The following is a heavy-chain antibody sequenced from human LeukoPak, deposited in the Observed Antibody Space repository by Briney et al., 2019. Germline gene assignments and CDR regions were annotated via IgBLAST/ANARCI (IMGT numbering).Heavy chain of an antibody. CDR2: ISAYNGNT. Sequence: ASVKVSCKASGYTFTSFGISWVRQAPGQGLEWVGWISAYNGNTNYAQKLQGRVTMTTDTSTSTAYMELKSLRSDDTAVYYCAREVYCSGGSCYPDDAFDIWGQGTMVTVSS. CDR1: GYTFTSFG. J-gene: IGHJ3*02. D-gene: IGHD2-15*01. CDR3: AREVYCSGGSCYPDDAFDI. V-gene: IGHV1-18*01.